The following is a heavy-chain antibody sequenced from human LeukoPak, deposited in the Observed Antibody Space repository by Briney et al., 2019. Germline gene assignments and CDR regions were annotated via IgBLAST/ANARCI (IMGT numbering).Heavy chain of an antibody. CDR2: INPSGGST. J-gene: IGHJ4*02. D-gene: IGHD3-10*01. CDR3: AREVSPLWFGELSTSQPFDY. V-gene: IGHV1-46*01. CDR1: GYTFTSYY. Sequence: ASVKVSCKASGYTFTSYYMHWVRQAPGQGLEWMGIINPSGGSTSYAQKFQGRVTMTRDTSTSTVYMELSSLRSEDTAVYYCAREVSPLWFGELSTSQPFDYWGQGTLVTVSS.